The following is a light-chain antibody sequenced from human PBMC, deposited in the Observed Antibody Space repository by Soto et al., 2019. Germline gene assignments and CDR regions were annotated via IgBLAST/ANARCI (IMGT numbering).Light chain of an antibody. J-gene: IGLJ1*01. CDR1: SSDVGAYIY. CDR2: DVN. V-gene: IGLV2-11*01. CDR3: CSYADPYTFV. Sequence: QSVLTQPRSVSASPGQSVTISCTGTSSDVGAYIYVSWYQQFPGKAPKLMIYDVNKRPSGVPDRFSGFKSGNTASLTISGLQAADEADYYCCSYADPYTFVFGPGTKVTVL.